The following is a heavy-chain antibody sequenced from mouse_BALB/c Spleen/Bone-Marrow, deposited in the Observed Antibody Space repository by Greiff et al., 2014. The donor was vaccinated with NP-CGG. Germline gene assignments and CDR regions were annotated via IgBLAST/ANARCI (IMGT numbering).Heavy chain of an antibody. J-gene: IGHJ4*01. D-gene: IGHD2-3*01. Sequence: DVKLVESGGGLVKPGGSLKLSCAASGFTFSSYTMSWVRQTPEKRLEWVATIGSGGSYTYYPDSVKGRFTISRDNAKNTLYLQMSSLKSEDTAMYYCTRDLYDGYYYYAMDYWGQGTSVTVSS. CDR1: GFTFSSYT. CDR2: IGSGGSYT. V-gene: IGHV5-6-4*01. CDR3: TRDLYDGYYYYAMDY.